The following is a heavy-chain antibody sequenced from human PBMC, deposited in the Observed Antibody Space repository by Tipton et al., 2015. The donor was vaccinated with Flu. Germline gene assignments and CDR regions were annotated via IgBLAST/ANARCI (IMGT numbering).Heavy chain of an antibody. CDR3: ARGGMAAAALGGFDV. Sequence: TLSLTCAVSGGSISNSDYYWNWIRQPAGKGLEWIGRIYISGSTNYNPPLRSRVTMSLDTSKSQFSLNLNYVTAADTAVYYCARGGMAAAALGGFDVWG. CDR2: IYISGST. J-gene: IGHJ3*01. V-gene: IGHV4-61*02. D-gene: IGHD6-13*01. CDR1: GGSISNSDYY.